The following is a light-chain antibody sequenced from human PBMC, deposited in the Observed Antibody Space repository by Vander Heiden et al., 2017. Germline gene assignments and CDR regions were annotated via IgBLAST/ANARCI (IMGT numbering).Light chain of an antibody. CDR1: QSVLKNSNNKNY. V-gene: IGKV4-1*01. J-gene: IGKJ1*01. Sequence: DILITHSPDSLAVSLAESATLICTSSQSVLKNSNNKNYLSWYQVKPGRPPKLRIDGASTRESGVPDRSRGSESGTDFSLTISSLQAEDVAVYYCQQYYTNPRTFGQGTKLEI. CDR3: QQYYTNPRT. CDR2: GAS.